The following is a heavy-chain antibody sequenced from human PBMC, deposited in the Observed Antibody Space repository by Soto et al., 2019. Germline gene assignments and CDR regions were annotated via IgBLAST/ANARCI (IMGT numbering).Heavy chain of an antibody. J-gene: IGHJ6*02. Sequence: ASVKVSCKASGYTFTSYAMHWVRQAPGQRLEWMGWINAGNCNTKYSQKFQGRVTITRDTSASTAYMELSSLRSEDTAVYFCTYRGYEPAYYFYFGMDVWGQGTRVTVSS. CDR3: TYRGYEPAYYFYFGMDV. CDR1: GYTFTSYA. CDR2: INAGNCNT. V-gene: IGHV1-3*01. D-gene: IGHD5-12*01.